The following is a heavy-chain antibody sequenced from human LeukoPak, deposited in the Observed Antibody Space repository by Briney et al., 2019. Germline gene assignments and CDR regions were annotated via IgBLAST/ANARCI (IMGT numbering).Heavy chain of an antibody. V-gene: IGHV1-18*01. CDR3: ARVVLAYYDSSGHFDY. CDR2: ISAYNGNT. D-gene: IGHD3-22*01. CDR1: GYTFTSYG. Sequence: ASVKVSCKASGYTFTSYGISWVRQAPGQGLEWMGWISAYNGNTNYAQKLQGRVTMTTDTSTSTAYMELRRLRSDDTAVYYCARVVLAYYDSSGHFDYWGQGTLVTVSS. J-gene: IGHJ4*02.